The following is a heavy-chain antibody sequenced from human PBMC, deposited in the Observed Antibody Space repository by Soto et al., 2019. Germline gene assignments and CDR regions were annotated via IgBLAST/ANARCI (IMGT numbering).Heavy chain of an antibody. CDR3: AGGHLAVMTARQCDY. CDR1: GDSVSSGSYY. J-gene: IGHJ4*02. V-gene: IGHV4-61*01. Sequence: QVQLQESGPGLVKPSETLSLTCTVSGDSVSSGSYYWSWIRQPPGKGLEWIGYIFYSGSTNYNPPPKRRVIYSVDTSKNQFSLNLNSVTAADTAVYYCAGGHLAVMTARQCDYWGQGILFTVSS. D-gene: IGHD2-21*02. CDR2: IFYSGST.